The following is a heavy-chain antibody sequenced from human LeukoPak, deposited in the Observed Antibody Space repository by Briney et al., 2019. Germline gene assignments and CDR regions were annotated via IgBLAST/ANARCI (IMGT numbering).Heavy chain of an antibody. V-gene: IGHV3-30-3*01. J-gene: IGHJ4*02. D-gene: IGHD4-23*01. Sequence: PGRSLRLSCAASGFTFSSYAMHWVRQAPGKGLEWVAVISYDGSNRYYADSVKGRFTISRDNSKNTLYLQMNSLRAEDTAVYYCARAPTTVVTLGDYWGQGTLVTVSS. CDR3: ARAPTTVVTLGDY. CDR1: GFTFSSYA. CDR2: ISYDGSNR.